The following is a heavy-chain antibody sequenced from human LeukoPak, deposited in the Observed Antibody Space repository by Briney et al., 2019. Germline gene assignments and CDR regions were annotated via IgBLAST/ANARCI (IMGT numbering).Heavy chain of an antibody. Sequence: SQPLSLPCAISGARVSSNSAAWNWIRQSPSRGLEWLGRTYYRSKWYNDYAVSVKSRITINPDTSKNQFSLQLNSVTPEDTAVYYCARVTVVVPAAIRRSYYFDYWGQGTLVTVSS. CDR1: GARVSSNSAA. J-gene: IGHJ4*02. V-gene: IGHV6-1*01. CDR3: ARVTVVVPAAIRRSYYFDY. D-gene: IGHD2-2*01. CDR2: TYYRSKWYN.